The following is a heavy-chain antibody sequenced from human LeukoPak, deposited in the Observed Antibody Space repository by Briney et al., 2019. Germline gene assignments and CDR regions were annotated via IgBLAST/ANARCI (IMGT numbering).Heavy chain of an antibody. J-gene: IGHJ5*02. Sequence: GGSLRLSCAASGFTFSSYSMNWVRQAPRKGLEWVSSISTSSSYIYYADSVKGRFTISRDNAKNSLYLQMNSLRVEDTAVYYCARAPSRSEQFDPWGQGTLVTVSS. V-gene: IGHV3-21*01. CDR2: ISTSSSYI. D-gene: IGHD3-3*01. CDR3: ARAPSRSEQFDP. CDR1: GFTFSSYS.